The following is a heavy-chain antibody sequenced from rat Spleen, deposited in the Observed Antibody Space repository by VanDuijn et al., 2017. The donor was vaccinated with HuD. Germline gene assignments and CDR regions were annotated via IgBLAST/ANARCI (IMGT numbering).Heavy chain of an antibody. D-gene: IGHD1-2*01. CDR1: GFTFNNYW. V-gene: IGHV5-31*01. CDR3: TRDRGTIAAISMDYVMDA. Sequence: EVQLVESGGGLVQPGRSLKLSCVASGFTFNNYWMTWIRQAPGKGLEWVASITNTGGSTYYPDSVKGRFTISRDNAKSTLYLQMNSLRSEDTATYYCTRDRGTIAAISMDYVMDAWGQGASVTVSS. CDR2: ITNTGGST. J-gene: IGHJ4*01.